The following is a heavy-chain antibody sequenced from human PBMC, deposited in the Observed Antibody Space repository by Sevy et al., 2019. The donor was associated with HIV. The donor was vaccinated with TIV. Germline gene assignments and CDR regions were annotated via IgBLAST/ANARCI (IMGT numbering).Heavy chain of an antibody. CDR3: ARFNYGDYTAYFDF. CDR1: GFSLSTSGVG. V-gene: IGHV2-5*02. D-gene: IGHD4-17*01. Sequence: SGPTLVNPTQTLTLTCTFSGFSLSTSGVGVGWIRQPPGKALEWLTLIYWDDDKRYSPSLKSWLTITKDTSKGQVVLTMTNMDPVDTATYFCARFNYGDYTAYFDFWGQGTLVTVSS. CDR2: IYWDDDK. J-gene: IGHJ4*02.